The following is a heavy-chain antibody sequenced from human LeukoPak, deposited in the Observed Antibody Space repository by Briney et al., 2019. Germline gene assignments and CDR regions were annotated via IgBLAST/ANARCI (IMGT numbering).Heavy chain of an antibody. Sequence: GASVKVSCKASGYTFTGYHIHWVRQAPGQGLEWMGRINPYSGDTNFAQKFQGRVTMTRDTSITTAYMDLSSLTPDGTAVYFCARDQGSLTRSWYTGYWGPGTQVTVSS. J-gene: IGHJ4*02. D-gene: IGHD6-13*01. V-gene: IGHV1-2*06. CDR2: INPYSGDT. CDR3: ARDQGSLTRSWYTGY. CDR1: GYTFTGYH.